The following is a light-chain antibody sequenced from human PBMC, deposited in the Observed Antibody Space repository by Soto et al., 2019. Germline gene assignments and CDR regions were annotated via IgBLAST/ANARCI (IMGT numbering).Light chain of an antibody. CDR3: QQYDNWPPYT. CDR2: GAS. Sequence: EIVMTQSPANLSVSPGERATLSCRASQSVSSNLAWYQQKPGQAPRLLISGASTRATGIPARFSGSGSGTEFTLTISSLQSEDFAVYYCQQYDNWPPYTFGQGTKLDLK. J-gene: IGKJ2*01. CDR1: QSVSSN. V-gene: IGKV3-15*01.